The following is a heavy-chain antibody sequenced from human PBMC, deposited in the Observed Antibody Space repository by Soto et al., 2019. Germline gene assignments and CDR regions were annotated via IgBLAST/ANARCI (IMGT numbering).Heavy chain of an antibody. Sequence: TSETLSLTCTVSGGSTNSHFWSWLRQPAGKGLEWIGHVHISRLTTYNPSLRSRVTLSLDPPENQLSLKLTSVTAADTAVYCCARITGGSPDFWGQGTLVT. CDR3: ARITGGSPDF. D-gene: IGHD2-8*02. CDR1: GGSTNSHF. J-gene: IGHJ4*02. CDR2: VHISRLT. V-gene: IGHV4-4*07.